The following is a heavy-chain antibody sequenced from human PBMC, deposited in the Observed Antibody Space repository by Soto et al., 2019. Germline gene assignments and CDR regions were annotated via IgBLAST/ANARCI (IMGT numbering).Heavy chain of an antibody. CDR1: VFTFISYD. V-gene: IGHV3-48*03. CDR2: ISLSATSI. Sequence: PGGSLTLSCAASVFTFISYDLTWVRQAPGKGLEWVANISLSATSIYYEAPVNGRFTIFTDNAQNSLYLQINRLRADDTAVYHCAGYFCAAEIWSGFAVGMDVLGQGNTVT. J-gene: IGHJ6*02. D-gene: IGHD3-3*01. CDR3: AGYFCAAEIWSGFAVGMDV.